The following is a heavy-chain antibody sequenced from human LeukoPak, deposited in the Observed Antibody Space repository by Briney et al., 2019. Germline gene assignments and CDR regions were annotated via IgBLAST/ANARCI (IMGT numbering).Heavy chain of an antibody. Sequence: SETLSLTCAVYGGSFSGYYWSWIRQPPGKGLEWIGEINHSGSTNYNPSLKSRVTISVDTSNNQFSLKLSSVTAADTAVYYCARGNSGYDPSRMDVWGQGTTVTVSS. CDR2: INHSGST. CDR3: ARGNSGYDPSRMDV. V-gene: IGHV4-34*01. D-gene: IGHD5-12*01. J-gene: IGHJ6*02. CDR1: GGSFSGYY.